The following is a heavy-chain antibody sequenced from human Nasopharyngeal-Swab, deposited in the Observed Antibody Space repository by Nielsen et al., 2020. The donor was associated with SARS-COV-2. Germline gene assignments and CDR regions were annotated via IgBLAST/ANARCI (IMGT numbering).Heavy chain of an antibody. Sequence: GGSLRLSCAASGFTFDDYAMHWVRQAPGKGLELVSGISWNSGSIGYADSVKGRFTISRDNAKNSLYLQMNSLRAEDTALYYCAKGLSSWRLEGYFQHWGQGTLVTVSS. CDR2: ISWNSGSI. CDR1: GFTFDDYA. CDR3: AKGLSSWRLEGYFQH. D-gene: IGHD6-13*01. V-gene: IGHV3-9*01. J-gene: IGHJ1*01.